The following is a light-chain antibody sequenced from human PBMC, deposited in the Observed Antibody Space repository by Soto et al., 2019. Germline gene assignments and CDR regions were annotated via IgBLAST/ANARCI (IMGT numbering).Light chain of an antibody. V-gene: IGKV3-15*01. J-gene: IGKJ5*01. CDR1: QSVRGK. CDR3: QQYNNWPFIT. Sequence: EIVMTQSPATLSLSPGERATLSCRSSQSVRGKLAWYQKKPGQSPRLLIYGASSRATGIPVGFSGSGSGTELTLTISSLQSEDFAAYYCQQYNNWPFITFGQGTRLEI. CDR2: GAS.